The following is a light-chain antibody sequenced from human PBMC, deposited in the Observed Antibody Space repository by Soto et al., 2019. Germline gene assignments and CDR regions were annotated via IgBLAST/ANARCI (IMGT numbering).Light chain of an antibody. CDR2: KAS. Sequence: DFQMTQSPSTVSASVGDRVTITCRASQSVSSWLAWYQQKPGKAPKLLIYKASSLESGVPSRFSGSGSGTEFSLTISSLQPDDFATYYCQQYNSYWTFGQGTKVEIK. CDR3: QQYNSYWT. J-gene: IGKJ1*01. CDR1: QSVSSW. V-gene: IGKV1-5*03.